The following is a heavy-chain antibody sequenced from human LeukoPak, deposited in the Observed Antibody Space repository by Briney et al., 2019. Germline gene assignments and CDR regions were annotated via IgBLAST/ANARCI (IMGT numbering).Heavy chain of an antibody. CDR3: ARVYTMIVVVDY. D-gene: IGHD3-22*01. V-gene: IGHV3-21*01. J-gene: IGHJ4*02. Sequence: GGSLRLSCAASGFTFNTYTMNWVRQAPGKGLEWVSSISASSSYLYYADSVKGRFTISRDNAKNSLYLQMNSLRAEDTAVYYCARVYTMIVVVDYWSQGTLVTVSS. CDR1: GFTFNTYT. CDR2: ISASSSYL.